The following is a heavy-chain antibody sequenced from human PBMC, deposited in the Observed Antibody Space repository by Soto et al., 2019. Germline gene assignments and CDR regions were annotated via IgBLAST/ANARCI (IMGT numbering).Heavy chain of an antibody. CDR2: IDPGDSVT. J-gene: IGHJ3*01. Sequence: XESLKSCWKGSGYSLTRLCIHWVCQSPGKGLEWMGRIDPGDSVTTYNPSFQGHVTMSADQSINTAYLQWSSLKASDTAMYYCASGGDASGHHAFGVRGPGTMVTVSS. D-gene: IGHD3-10*01. V-gene: IGHV5-10-1*01. CDR1: GYSLTRLC. CDR3: ASGGDASGHHAFGV.